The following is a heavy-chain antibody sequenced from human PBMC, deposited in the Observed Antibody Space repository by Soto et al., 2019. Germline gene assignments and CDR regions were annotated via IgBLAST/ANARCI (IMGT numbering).Heavy chain of an antibody. CDR1: GGSISGYY. J-gene: IGHJ1*01. CDR2: IYHTGST. D-gene: IGHD2-2*01. V-gene: IGHV4-4*08. CDR3: ARYQQYYQH. Sequence: QLQLQESGPRLVKPSETLSLTCTVSGGSISGYYCSWIRQPPGKALEWIGYIYHTGSTNYNPSLEGRVTISVATSNKQFSLNLRSMTAADTAVYYFARYQQYYQHWGRGTLVTVSS.